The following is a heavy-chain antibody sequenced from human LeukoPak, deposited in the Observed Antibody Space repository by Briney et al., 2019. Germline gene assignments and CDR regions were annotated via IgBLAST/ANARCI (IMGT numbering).Heavy chain of an antibody. CDR2: IYSGGST. J-gene: IGHJ4*02. V-gene: IGHV3-66*01. CDR3: ARESDILTGYPFDY. CDR1: GCTVSRNY. Sequence: GGSLRLSCAASGCTVSRNYMNWVRQAPGKGLEWVSVIYSGGSTYYADSVKGRFTISRDDSKKTVYLQMNSLRAEDTAVYYCARESDILTGYPFDYWGQGTLVTVSS. D-gene: IGHD3-9*01.